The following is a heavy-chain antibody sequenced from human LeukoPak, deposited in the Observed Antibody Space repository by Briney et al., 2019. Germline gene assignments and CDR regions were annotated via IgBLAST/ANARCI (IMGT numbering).Heavy chain of an antibody. Sequence: ASVKVSCKASGYTFTSYDINWVRQATGQGLEWMGWMNPNSGNTGYAQKFQGRVTMTRNTSISTACMELSSLRSEDTAVYYCARATKRIGYCTNGVCYPSPYYFDYWGQGTLVTVSS. J-gene: IGHJ4*02. CDR2: MNPNSGNT. CDR3: ARATKRIGYCTNGVCYPSPYYFDY. CDR1: GYTFTSYD. V-gene: IGHV1-8*01. D-gene: IGHD2-8*01.